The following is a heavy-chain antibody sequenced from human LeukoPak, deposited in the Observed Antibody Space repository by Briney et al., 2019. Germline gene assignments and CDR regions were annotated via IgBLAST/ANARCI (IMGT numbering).Heavy chain of an antibody. CDR3: ARDYYGPVDY. CDR1: GGSISSSSYY. D-gene: IGHD3-10*01. J-gene: IGHJ4*02. V-gene: IGHV4-61*01. Sequence: SETLSLTCTVSGGSISSSSYYWSWIRQPPGKGLEWIGYIYYTGTTNYNPSLKSRVTISIDTSRNQFSLKLNSVTAADTAVYYCARDYYGPVDYWGQGTLVTVSS. CDR2: IYYTGTT.